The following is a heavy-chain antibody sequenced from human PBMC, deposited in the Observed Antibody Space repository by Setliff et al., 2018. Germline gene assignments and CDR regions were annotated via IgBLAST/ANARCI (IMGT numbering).Heavy chain of an antibody. CDR3: ARGVNYYYYYMDV. J-gene: IGHJ6*03. CDR2: IYHSGST. CDR1: GYSISNGYY. V-gene: IGHV4-38-2*01. Sequence: SETLSLTCAVSGYSISNGYYWGWIRQPPGKGLEWIGEIYHSGSTNYNPSLKSRVTISVDKSKNQFSLKLSSVTAADTAVYYCARGVNYYYYYMDVWGKGTTVTVSS. D-gene: IGHD3-3*01.